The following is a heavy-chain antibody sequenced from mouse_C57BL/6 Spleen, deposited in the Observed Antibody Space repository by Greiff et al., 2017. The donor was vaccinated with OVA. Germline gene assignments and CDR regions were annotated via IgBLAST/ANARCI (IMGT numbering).Heavy chain of an antibody. D-gene: IGHD1-1*01. V-gene: IGHV1-82*01. CDR1: GYAFSSSW. J-gene: IGHJ2*01. CDR2: IYPGDGDT. Sequence: QVQLQQSGPELVKPGASVKISCKASGYAFSSSWMNWVKQRPGKGLEWIGRIYPGDGDTNYNGKFKGKATLTADKSSSTAYMQLRSLTSEDSAVYFCARGGTTVYFDYWGQGTTRTVSS. CDR3: ARGGTTVYFDY.